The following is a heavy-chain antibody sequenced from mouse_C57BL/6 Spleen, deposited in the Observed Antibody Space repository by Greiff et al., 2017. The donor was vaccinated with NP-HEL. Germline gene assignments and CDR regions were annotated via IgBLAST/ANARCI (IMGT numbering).Heavy chain of an antibody. CDR3: AIERGYYCLDY. CDR2: IYPADSET. V-gene: IGHV1-61*01. Sequence: QVQLQQPGAELVRPGSSVKLSCKASGYTFTSYWMDWVKQSPGQGLEWIGNIYPADSETHYNQKFKDKATLTGDKSYSKAYMQLSSLTSEDSAVYYCAIERGYYCLDYWGKGTTLTVSS. J-gene: IGHJ2*01. D-gene: IGHD2-3*01. CDR1: GYTFTSYW.